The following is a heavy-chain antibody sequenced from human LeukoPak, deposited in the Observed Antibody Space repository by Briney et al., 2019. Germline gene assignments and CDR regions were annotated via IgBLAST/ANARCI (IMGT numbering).Heavy chain of an antibody. CDR3: TSGLYYDSWSDLFDY. V-gene: IGHV3-49*04. Sequence: PGRSLRLSCTASGFTFGDYAMSWVRQAPGKGPEWVGFIRRKANGGTTEYAASVKGRFTISRDDSKSIAYLQINSLKTEDTAVYYCTSGLYYDSWSDLFDYWGQGTLVTVSS. CDR1: GFTFGDYA. CDR2: IRRKANGGTT. J-gene: IGHJ4*02. D-gene: IGHD3-3*01.